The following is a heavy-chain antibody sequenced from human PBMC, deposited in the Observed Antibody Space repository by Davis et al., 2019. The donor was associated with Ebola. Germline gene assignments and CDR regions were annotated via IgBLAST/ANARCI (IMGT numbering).Heavy chain of an antibody. CDR1: GFTFNTYW. CDR3: ARDPLRRFDY. Sequence: GESLKISCAASGFTFNTYWMTWVRQAPGKGLEWVANINDAGTKKHYVDSVKGRFTISRDNAKNSLYLQMNSLRGEDTAVYYCARDPLRRFDYWGQGTQVTVSS. J-gene: IGHJ4*02. V-gene: IGHV3-7*01. CDR2: INDAGTKK. D-gene: IGHD4-17*01.